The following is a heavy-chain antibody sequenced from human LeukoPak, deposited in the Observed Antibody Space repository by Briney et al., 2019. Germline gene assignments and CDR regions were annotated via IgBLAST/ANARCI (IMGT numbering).Heavy chain of an antibody. CDR1: GGSISGFF. D-gene: IGHD6-13*01. Sequence: SETLSLTCTVSGGSISGFFWSWIRQPPGKGLEWIGYIYFSGSTNYNPSLKSRVTISVDTSKNQFSLKLSSVTAADTAVYYCARDHSSSWLNDAFDIWGQGTMVTVSS. V-gene: IGHV4-59*12. CDR2: IYFSGST. CDR3: ARDHSSSWLNDAFDI. J-gene: IGHJ3*02.